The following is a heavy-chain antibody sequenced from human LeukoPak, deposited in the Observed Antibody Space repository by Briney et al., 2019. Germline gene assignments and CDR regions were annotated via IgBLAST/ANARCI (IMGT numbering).Heavy chain of an antibody. CDR2: IYYSGST. V-gene: IGHV4-59*08. D-gene: IGHD6-19*01. CDR1: GGSISSYY. J-gene: IGHJ4*02. CDR3: ASATSSSGWPTIEY. Sequence: SETLSLTCAVSGGSISSYYWTWIRQPPGKGLEWLGYIYYSGSTNYNPYFKSRVTISVVPSKKQFSLKLSSVTAADTALYYCASATSSSGWPTIEYWGQGTLVTVSS.